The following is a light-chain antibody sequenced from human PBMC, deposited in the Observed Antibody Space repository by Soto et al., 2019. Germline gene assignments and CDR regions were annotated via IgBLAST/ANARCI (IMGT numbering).Light chain of an antibody. Sequence: VFTPSPATLSLTTGPGAQLCCRARQSVNSYLALYQKKPGQAPRLLIYDSSYSATGSAPRFSGSGAGAAFTLPTISLLPKDYLVSYCRQRSYRPLFAFGQGTRLEI. CDR2: DSS. CDR1: QSVNSY. V-gene: IGKV3-11*01. CDR3: RQRSYRPLFA. J-gene: IGKJ5*01.